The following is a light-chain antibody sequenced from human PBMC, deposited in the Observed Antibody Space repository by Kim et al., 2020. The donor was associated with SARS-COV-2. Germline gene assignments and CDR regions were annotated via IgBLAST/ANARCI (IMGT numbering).Light chain of an antibody. CDR1: QSVTSNY. Sequence: SPEERSTLSCSASQSVTSNYLAWYQQRPGQAPRLLIYGASSRATGIPDRFSGSGSGTDFTLTITRLEPEDFAVYYCQQYSSSPATFGQGTKVDIK. V-gene: IGKV3-20*01. CDR2: GAS. J-gene: IGKJ1*01. CDR3: QQYSSSPAT.